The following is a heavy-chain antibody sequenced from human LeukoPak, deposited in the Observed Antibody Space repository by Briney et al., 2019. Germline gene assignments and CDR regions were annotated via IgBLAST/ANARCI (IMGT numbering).Heavy chain of an antibody. Sequence: GGSLRLSCAASGFTFSSYSMNWVRQAPGKGLEWVSSISSSSSYIYYADSVKGRFTISRDNAKNSLYLQMNRLRAEDTAVYYCARESDSGDSSGYYYPTLDYWGQGTLVTVSS. CDR1: GFTFSSYS. J-gene: IGHJ4*02. D-gene: IGHD3-22*01. CDR2: ISSSSSYI. CDR3: ARESDSGDSSGYYYPTLDY. V-gene: IGHV3-21*01.